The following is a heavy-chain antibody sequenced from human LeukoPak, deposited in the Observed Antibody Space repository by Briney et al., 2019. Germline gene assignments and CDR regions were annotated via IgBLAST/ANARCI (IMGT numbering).Heavy chain of an antibody. CDR2: ISYDGSHI. D-gene: IGHD2-15*01. CDR1: GFTFENYA. CDR3: ARVGCSGDHCYYGH. J-gene: IGHJ4*02. Sequence: GGSLRLSCVGSGFTFENYAVHWVRQPPGKGLKWMSVISYDGSHIYYADSVEGRFTISRDNSKNTVYLQMNGLGPTDTAVYYCARVGCSGDHCYYGHWGQGTLVTVSS. V-gene: IGHV3-30*04.